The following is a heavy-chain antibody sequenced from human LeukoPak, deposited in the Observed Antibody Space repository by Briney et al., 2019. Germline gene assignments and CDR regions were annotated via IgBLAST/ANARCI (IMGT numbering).Heavy chain of an antibody. CDR1: GYTFTSYA. Sequence: GASVKVSCKASGYTFTSYAMHWVRQAPGQRPEWMGWINAGNGNTKYSQNFQGRVTITRDTSASTAYMELSSLTSEDTAVYYCARGPRAAADDYWGQGTLVTVSS. V-gene: IGHV1-3*01. CDR2: INAGNGNT. CDR3: ARGPRAAADDY. D-gene: IGHD6-13*01. J-gene: IGHJ4*02.